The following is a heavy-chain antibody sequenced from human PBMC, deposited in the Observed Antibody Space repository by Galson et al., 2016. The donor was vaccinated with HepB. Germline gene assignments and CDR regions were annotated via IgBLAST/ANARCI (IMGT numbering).Heavy chain of an antibody. D-gene: IGHD6-19*01. J-gene: IGHJ4*02. CDR3: ARASRIEPHTSGWYFFDS. CDR1: GDSVTNSPFH. V-gene: IGHV4-39*06. CDR2: ISYSGSA. Sequence: SETLSLTCTVSGDSVTNSPFHWAWIRQPAGKGLEWIGTISYSGSAYYNSSLKSRLSISIDPSNNQFPLMLSSVTAADTAMYFCARASRIEPHTSGWYFFDSWGQGILVTVSS.